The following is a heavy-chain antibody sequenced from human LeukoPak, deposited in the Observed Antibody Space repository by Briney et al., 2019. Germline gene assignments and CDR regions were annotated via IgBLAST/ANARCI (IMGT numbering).Heavy chain of an antibody. Sequence: PGGSLRLSCAASGFTFSSYAMSWVRQAPGKGLEWVSVIYSGGSTYYADSVKGRFTISRDNSKNTLYLQMNSLRAEDTAVYYCARDSPGGGSDYWGQGTLVTVSS. D-gene: IGHD1-26*01. CDR1: GFTFSSYA. V-gene: IGHV3-66*01. J-gene: IGHJ4*02. CDR2: IYSGGST. CDR3: ARDSPGGGSDY.